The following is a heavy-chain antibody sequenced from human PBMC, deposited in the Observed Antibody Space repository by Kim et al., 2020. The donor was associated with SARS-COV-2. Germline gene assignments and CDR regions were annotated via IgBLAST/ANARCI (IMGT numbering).Heavy chain of an antibody. CDR3: ARDYYDSSGYYIDAFDI. D-gene: IGHD3-22*01. Sequence: VKGRFTISRDNAKNTLYLQMNSLRAEDTAVYYCARDYYDSSGYYIDAFDIWGQGTMVTVSS. J-gene: IGHJ3*02. V-gene: IGHV3-74*01.